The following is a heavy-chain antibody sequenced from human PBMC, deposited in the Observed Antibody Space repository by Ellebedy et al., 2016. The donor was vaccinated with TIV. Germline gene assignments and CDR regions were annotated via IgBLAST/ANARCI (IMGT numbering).Heavy chain of an antibody. V-gene: IGHV4-59*01. J-gene: IGHJ4*02. CDR1: GGSFSGYY. CDR2: SYYSGNT. D-gene: IGHD5-18*01. Sequence: SETLSLTCAVYGGSFSGYYWSWIRQPPGRGLEWIGYSYYSGNTNYNPSLRSRVTISLDTSKNQLSLKLRSVTAADTAVYYCASGYSYGQFDYWGQGTLVTVSS. CDR3: ASGYSYGQFDY.